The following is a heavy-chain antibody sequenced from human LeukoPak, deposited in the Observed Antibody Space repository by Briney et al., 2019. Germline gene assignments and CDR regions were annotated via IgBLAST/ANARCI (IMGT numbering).Heavy chain of an antibody. J-gene: IGHJ4*02. CDR1: GFTFSSQA. CDR2: ISGSGDST. CDR3: AKDRDCTNGVCYIDY. V-gene: IGHV3-23*01. D-gene: IGHD2-8*01. Sequence: PGGSLRLSCAASGFTFSSQAMSWVRQAPGKGLDWVSSISGSGDSTYYADSVKGRFTISRDNSKNTLYLHMNSLRAEDTAVYYCAKDRDCTNGVCYIDYWGQGTLVTVSS.